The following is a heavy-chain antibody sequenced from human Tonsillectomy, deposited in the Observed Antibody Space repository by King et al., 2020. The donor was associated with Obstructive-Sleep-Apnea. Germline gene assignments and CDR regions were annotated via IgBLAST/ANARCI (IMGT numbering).Heavy chain of an antibody. V-gene: IGHV4-61*01. CDR1: GGSVSSGSYY. Sequence: QLQESGPGLVKPSETLSLTCTVSGGSVSSGSYYWSWIRQPPGKGLEWIGYIYYSGSTNYNPSLKSRVTISVDTSKNQFSLKLSSVTVADTAVYYCARDRRIAAAGYSFDYWGQGTLVTVSS. J-gene: IGHJ4*02. CDR2: IYYSGST. CDR3: ARDRRIAAAGYSFDY. D-gene: IGHD6-13*01.